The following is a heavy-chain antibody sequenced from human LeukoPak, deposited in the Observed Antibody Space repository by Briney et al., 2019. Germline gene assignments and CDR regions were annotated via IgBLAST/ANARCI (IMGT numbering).Heavy chain of an antibody. V-gene: IGHV1-69*02. D-gene: IGHD3-9*01. CDR3: ARGAPQQYYDILTGYYIEAFDI. Sequence: SVKVSCKASGGTFSSYTISWVRQAPGQGLEWMGRIIPILGIANYAQKFQGRVTITADKSTSTAYMELSSLRSEDTAVYYCARGAPQQYYDILTGYYIEAFDIWGQGTMVTVSS. J-gene: IGHJ3*02. CDR2: IIPILGIA. CDR1: GGTFSSYT.